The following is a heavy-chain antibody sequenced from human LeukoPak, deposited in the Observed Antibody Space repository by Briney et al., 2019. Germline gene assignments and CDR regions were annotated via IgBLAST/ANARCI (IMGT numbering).Heavy chain of an antibody. CDR1: GGSFSGYY. D-gene: IGHD5-12*01. CDR2: INHSGST. CDR3: ARGGYVFYYYYGMDV. Sequence: PSETLSLTCAVYGGSFSGYYWSWIRQPPGKGLEWIGEINHSGSTNYNPSLKSRVTISVDTSKNQFSLKLSSVTAADTAVYYCARGGYVFYYYYGMDVWGQGTTVTVSS. J-gene: IGHJ6*02. V-gene: IGHV4-34*01.